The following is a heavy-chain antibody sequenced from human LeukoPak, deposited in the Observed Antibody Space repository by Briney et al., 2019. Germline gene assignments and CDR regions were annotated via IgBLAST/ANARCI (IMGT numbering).Heavy chain of an antibody. CDR2: INPNSGGT. D-gene: IGHD2-8*01. Sequence: GASVKVSCKASGYTFTGYYMHWVRQAPGQGLEWMGWINPNSGGTNSAQKLQGRVTMTTDTSTSTAYMELRSLRSDDTAIYYCVWSRGCTHGVCYVGSDAFDIWGQGTMVTVSS. V-gene: IGHV1-2*02. J-gene: IGHJ3*02. CDR1: GYTFTGYY. CDR3: VWSRGCTHGVCYVGSDAFDI.